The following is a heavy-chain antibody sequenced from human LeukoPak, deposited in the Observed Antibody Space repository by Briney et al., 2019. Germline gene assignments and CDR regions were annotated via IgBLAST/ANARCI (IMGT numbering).Heavy chain of an antibody. V-gene: IGHV3-23*01. D-gene: IGHD2-2*01. J-gene: IGHJ4*02. CDR3: AKDLEAMLRYYFDY. Sequence: GGSLRLSCAASGITFSSYAISWVRQAPGKGLEWVSAISGSGGSRYYADSVKGRFTISRDNSKNTLYLQMSSLRAEDTAIYYCAKDLEAMLRYYFDYWGQGTLVTVSS. CDR2: ISGSGGSR. CDR1: GITFSSYA.